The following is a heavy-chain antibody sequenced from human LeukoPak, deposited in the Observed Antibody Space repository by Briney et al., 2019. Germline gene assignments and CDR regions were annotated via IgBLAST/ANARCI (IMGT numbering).Heavy chain of an antibody. CDR1: GFTFSSYA. J-gene: IGHJ4*02. D-gene: IGHD6-13*01. Sequence: PGGSLRLSCAASGFTFSSYAMSWVRQAPGKGLEWVSAISGSGGSTYYADSVKGRLTISRDNSKNTLYLQMNSLRAEDTAVYYCAKDGGSSWLRDYWGQGTLVTVSS. CDR3: AKDGGSSWLRDY. CDR2: ISGSGGST. V-gene: IGHV3-23*01.